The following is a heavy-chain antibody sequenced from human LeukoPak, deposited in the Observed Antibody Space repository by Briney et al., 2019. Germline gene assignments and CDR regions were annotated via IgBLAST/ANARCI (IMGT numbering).Heavy chain of an antibody. J-gene: IGHJ4*02. CDR2: INHSGST. V-gene: IGHV4-34*01. CDR3: ARGPITMVRGVIMPVDY. D-gene: IGHD3-10*01. Sequence: PSETLSLTCAVYGGSFSGYYWSWIRQPPGKGLEWIGEINHSGSTNYNPSLKSRVTISVDTSKNQFSLKLSSVTAADTAVYYCARGPITMVRGVIMPVDYWGQGTLVTVSS. CDR1: GGSFSGYY.